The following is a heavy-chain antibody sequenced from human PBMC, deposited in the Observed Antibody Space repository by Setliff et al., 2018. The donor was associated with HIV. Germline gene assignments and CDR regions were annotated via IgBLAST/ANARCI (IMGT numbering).Heavy chain of an antibody. CDR3: ARGGRHDRNSWFVTHQYFKH. Sequence: SETLSLTCNVSGYSISSRSYYWGWIRQSPGKGLEWIGSVYYTGTTDYAPSLKSRATISIDTSRNALSLKLTSVTAADTGIYYCARGGRHDRNSWFVTHQYFKHWGQGTLVTVSS. D-gene: IGHD6-13*01. V-gene: IGHV4-39*07. CDR1: GYSISSRSYY. CDR2: VYYTGTT. J-gene: IGHJ1*01.